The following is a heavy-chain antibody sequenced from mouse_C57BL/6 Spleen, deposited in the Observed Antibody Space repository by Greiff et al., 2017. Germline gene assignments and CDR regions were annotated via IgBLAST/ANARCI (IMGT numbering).Heavy chain of an antibody. CDR2: INYDGSST. CDR1: GFTFSDYY. J-gene: IGHJ2*01. D-gene: IGHD3-3*01. V-gene: IGHV5-16*01. CDR3: ARVDRANYFDY. Sequence: LQQSEGGLVQPGSSMKLSCTASGFTFSDYYMAWVRQVPEKGLEWVANINYDGSSTYYLDSLKSRFIISRDNAENILYLQMSSLKAEDTAAYYCARVDRANYFDYWGQGTTLTVSS.